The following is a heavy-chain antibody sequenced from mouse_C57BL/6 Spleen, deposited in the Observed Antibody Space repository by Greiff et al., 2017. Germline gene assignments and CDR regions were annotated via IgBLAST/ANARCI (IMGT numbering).Heavy chain of an antibody. V-gene: IGHV14-3*01. Sequence: VQLKQSVAELVRPGASVKLSCTASGFNIKNTYMHWVKQRPEQGLEWIGRIDPANGNTKYAPKFQGKATITADTSSNTAYLQLSSLTSEDTAIYYCARSNPYYYGSSYGYAMDYWGQGTSVTVSS. CDR1: GFNIKNTY. D-gene: IGHD1-1*01. J-gene: IGHJ4*01. CDR3: ARSNPYYYGSSYGYAMDY. CDR2: IDPANGNT.